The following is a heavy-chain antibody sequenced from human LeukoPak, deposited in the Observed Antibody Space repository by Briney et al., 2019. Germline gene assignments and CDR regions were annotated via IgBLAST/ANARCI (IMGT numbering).Heavy chain of an antibody. V-gene: IGHV6-1*01. Sequence: SQTLSLTCAISGDRVSSNTVGWNWIRQSPSRCLGWRGRTYYRSKWYNDYAVSVKSRILINADTSKNQFSLLLNSVTPEDTAVYYCARDPVPKNAGWYFDLWGRGTFVTVST. CDR2: TYYRSKWYN. J-gene: IGHJ2*01. D-gene: IGHD2-2*01. CDR1: GDRVSSNTVG. CDR3: ARDPVPKNAGWYFDL.